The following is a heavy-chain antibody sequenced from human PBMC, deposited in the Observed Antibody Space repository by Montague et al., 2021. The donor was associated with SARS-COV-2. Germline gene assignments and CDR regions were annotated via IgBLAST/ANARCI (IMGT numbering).Heavy chain of an antibody. D-gene: IGHD4-23*01. V-gene: IGHV4-59*01. J-gene: IGHJ6*02. CDR2: IYYSGGT. CDR1: GGSMSGYH. Sequence: SETLSLTCTVSGGSMSGYHWSWIRQPPGKGLEWIGYIYYSGGTNYNPSLKSRVTISVDTSKNQFSLKLSSVSVADTAVYYCARGGGNSADYYNYTMDVWGQGTTVTVFS. CDR3: ARGGGNSADYYNYTMDV.